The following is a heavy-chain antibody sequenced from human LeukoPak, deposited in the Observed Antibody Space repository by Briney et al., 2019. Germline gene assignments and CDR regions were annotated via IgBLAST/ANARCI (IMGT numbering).Heavy chain of an antibody. CDR1: GFTFSSYS. D-gene: IGHD6-13*01. CDR3: ARVRGYSSRKYYFDY. Sequence: GGSLRLSCAASGFTFSSYSMNWVRQAPGKGLEWVSSISSSSSYIYYADSVKGRFTISRDNAKNSLYLQMNSLRAEDTAVYYCARVRGYSSRKYYFDYRGQGTLVTVSS. V-gene: IGHV3-21*01. J-gene: IGHJ4*02. CDR2: ISSSSSYI.